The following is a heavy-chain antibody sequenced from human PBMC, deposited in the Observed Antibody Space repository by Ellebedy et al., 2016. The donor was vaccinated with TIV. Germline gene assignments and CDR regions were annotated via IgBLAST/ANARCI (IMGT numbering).Heavy chain of an antibody. V-gene: IGHV3-23*01. J-gene: IGHJ4*02. CDR3: AKGGIGETGALDY. Sequence: PGGSLRLSCAASGFTFNNYAMTWVRQAPGKGLEWVSSTGSRGSDKYYADSVKGRFTISRDNANNALYLQMFSLGAEDTAVYFCAKGGIGETGALDYWGQGTLVTVSS. CDR2: TGSRGSDK. D-gene: IGHD6-13*01. CDR1: GFTFNNYA.